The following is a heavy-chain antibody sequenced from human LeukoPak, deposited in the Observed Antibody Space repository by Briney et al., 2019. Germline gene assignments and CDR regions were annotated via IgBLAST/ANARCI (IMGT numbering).Heavy chain of an antibody. CDR3: ATPLDYYDRSDSHQGGD. CDR1: RFTFSRHW. J-gene: IGHJ4*02. V-gene: IGHV3-7*03. Sequence: GGSLRLSCAASRFTFSRHWMTWVRQAPGKGLEWVANIKHDGSEKNYVDSVKGRFTISRDNAKNSLYLQMNSLKAEDTAVYYCATPLDYYDRSDSHQGGDWGQGTLVTVSS. CDR2: IKHDGSEK. D-gene: IGHD3-22*01.